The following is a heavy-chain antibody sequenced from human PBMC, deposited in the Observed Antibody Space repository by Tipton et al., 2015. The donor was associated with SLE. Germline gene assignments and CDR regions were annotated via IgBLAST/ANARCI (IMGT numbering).Heavy chain of an antibody. Sequence: QLVQSGAEVKKPGESLKISCKGSGYSFTSYGISWVRQAPGQGLEWMGWISAYNGNTNYAQKLQGRVTMTTDTSTSTAYMELRSLRSDDTAVYYCARSSSSWNGGAFDIWGQGTMVTVSS. V-gene: IGHV1-18*04. CDR2: ISAYNGNT. J-gene: IGHJ3*02. D-gene: IGHD6-13*01. CDR1: GYSFTSYG. CDR3: ARSSSSWNGGAFDI.